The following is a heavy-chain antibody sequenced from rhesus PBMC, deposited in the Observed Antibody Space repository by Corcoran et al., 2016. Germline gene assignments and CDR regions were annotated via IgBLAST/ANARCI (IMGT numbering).Heavy chain of an antibody. CDR1: GGSISGGSG. D-gene: IGHD6-25*01. J-gene: IGHJ2*01. CDR2: IYSSRWKQ. Sequence: QVQLQESGPGLVKPSETLSLSCAVSGGSISGGSGWGWIRQPPGKGVGWMASIYSSRWKQYYNPARKSRVTSSTDTSKNQFSLKLSSVTAADTAVYYCARGGGSWNYWYFDLWGPGTPITISS. V-gene: IGHV4S7*01. CDR3: ARGGGSWNYWYFDL.